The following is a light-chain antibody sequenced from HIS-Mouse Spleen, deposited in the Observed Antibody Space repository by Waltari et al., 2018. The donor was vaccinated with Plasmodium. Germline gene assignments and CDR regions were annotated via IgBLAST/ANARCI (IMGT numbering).Light chain of an antibody. J-gene: IGLJ2*01. Sequence: SYELTQPPSVSVSPGQTASITCSGDKLGDKYACWYQQKQGQSPVLVIYQESKRPSGIPERFSGANAGNTATLTISGTQAMDEADYYCQAWDSSTAWVFGGGTKLTVL. CDR1: KLGDKY. CDR3: QAWDSSTAWV. V-gene: IGLV3-1*01. CDR2: QES.